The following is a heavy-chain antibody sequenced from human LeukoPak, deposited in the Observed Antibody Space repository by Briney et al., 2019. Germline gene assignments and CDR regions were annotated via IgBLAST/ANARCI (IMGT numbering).Heavy chain of an antibody. CDR2: IIPIFGTA. CDR3: ARAGRYFDWLPQDYCYYYYMDV. D-gene: IGHD3-9*01. J-gene: IGHJ6*03. V-gene: IGHV1-69*13. Sequence: EASVKVSCKASGGTFSSYAISWVRQAPGQGLEWMGGIIPIFGTANYAQKFQGRVTITADESTSTAYMELSSLRSEDTAVYYCARAGRYFDWLPQDYCYYYYMDVWGKGTTVTISS. CDR1: GGTFSSYA.